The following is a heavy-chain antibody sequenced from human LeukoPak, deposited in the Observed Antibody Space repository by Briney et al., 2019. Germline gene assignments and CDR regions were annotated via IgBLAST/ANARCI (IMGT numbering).Heavy chain of an antibody. D-gene: IGHD3-3*01. Sequence: GGSLRLSCGASGFTFSSYWMSWVRQAPGKGLEWVANIKQDGSEKYYVDSVKGRFTISRDNAKNSLYLQMNSLRAEDTAVYYCARPYYDFWSGYYNYFDYWGQGTLVTVSS. J-gene: IGHJ4*02. V-gene: IGHV3-7*01. CDR3: ARPYYDFWSGYYNYFDY. CDR1: GFTFSSYW. CDR2: IKQDGSEK.